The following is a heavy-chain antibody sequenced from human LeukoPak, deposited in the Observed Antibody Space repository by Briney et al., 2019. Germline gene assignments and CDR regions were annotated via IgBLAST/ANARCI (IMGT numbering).Heavy chain of an antibody. CDR3: ARAGRGRNTSHYYFDS. CDR1: GFDFSNSG. D-gene: IGHD1/OR15-1a*01. CDR2: IWFDESSQ. Sequence: PGRSLTLSCAASGFDFSNSGMHWVRQAPGRGPEYVAGIWFDESSQRYADSVEGRFTISKDNSKNTVFLQMRSVRVEDTAVYFCARAGRGRNTSHYYFDSWGRGTQVSVSS. J-gene: IGHJ4*02. V-gene: IGHV3-33*08.